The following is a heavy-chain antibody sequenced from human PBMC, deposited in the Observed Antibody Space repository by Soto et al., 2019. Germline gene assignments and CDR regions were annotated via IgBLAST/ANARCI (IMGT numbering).Heavy chain of an antibody. CDR3: ARTVRYCSGGSCYWFDP. Sequence: QVQQVQSGAEVKKPGSSVKVSCKASGGTFSSYAISWVRQAPGQGLEWMGGIIPIFGTANYAQKFQGRVTITADESTSTAYIELSSLRSEDTAVYYCARTVRYCSGGSCYWFDPWGQGTLVTVSS. V-gene: IGHV1-69*01. CDR2: IIPIFGTA. J-gene: IGHJ5*02. D-gene: IGHD2-15*01. CDR1: GGTFSSYA.